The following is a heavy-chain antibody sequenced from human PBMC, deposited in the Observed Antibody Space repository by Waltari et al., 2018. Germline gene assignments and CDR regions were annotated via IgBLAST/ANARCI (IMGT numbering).Heavy chain of an antibody. CDR1: GFTFSSYW. Sequence: EVQLVESGGGLVQPGGSLRLSCAASGFTFSSYWMSWVRQAPGKGLEWVANIKQDGSEKYYVECVKGRFTISRDNAKNSLYLQMNSLRAEDTAVYYCARLSYYDFWSGYYTDAFDIWGQGTMVTVSS. D-gene: IGHD3-3*01. CDR3: ARLSYYDFWSGYYTDAFDI. V-gene: IGHV3-7*01. CDR2: IKQDGSEK. J-gene: IGHJ3*02.